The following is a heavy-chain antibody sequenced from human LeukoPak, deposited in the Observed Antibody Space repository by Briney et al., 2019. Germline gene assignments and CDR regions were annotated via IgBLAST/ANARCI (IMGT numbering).Heavy chain of an antibody. CDR3: ARGRKAEYFQH. V-gene: IGHV4-30-4*01. Sequence: PSETLSLTCAVSGGSISSGDYYWSWIRQPPGKGLEWIGYIYYSGSTYYNPSLKSRVTISVDTSKNQFSLKLSSVTAADTAVYYCARGRKAEYFQHWGQGTLVTVSS. J-gene: IGHJ1*01. CDR2: IYYSGST. CDR1: GGSISSGDYY.